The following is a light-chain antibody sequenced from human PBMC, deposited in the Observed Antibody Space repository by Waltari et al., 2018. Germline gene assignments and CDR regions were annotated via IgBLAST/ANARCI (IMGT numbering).Light chain of an antibody. CDR3: QQYYSPPWT. Sequence: DIVMTQSPDSLAVSLGERATINCKSSQSLLHSSNNKNYLAWYQQKPGPPHALLFYWASARESGVPDRFSGSGSGTDFTLTISSLQAEYVAVFYCQQYYSPPWTFGQGTKVEIK. J-gene: IGKJ1*01. CDR1: QSLLHSSNNKNY. V-gene: IGKV4-1*01. CDR2: WAS.